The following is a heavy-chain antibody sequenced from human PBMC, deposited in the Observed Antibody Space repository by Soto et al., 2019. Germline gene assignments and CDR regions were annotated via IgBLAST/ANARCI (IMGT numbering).Heavy chain of an antibody. J-gene: IGHJ5*01. CDR1: GYSISSGYY. CDR2: VYHNGIM. Sequence: PSETLSLTCSVSGYSISSGYYWGWVRQAPGKGLEWLGSVYHNGIMFHNPSFQSRVTISVDTSKNQFSLNLRSVTAADTAVYYCAALWFGELAFNSWCHAILVTVSS. CDR3: AALWFGELAFNS. D-gene: IGHD3-10*01. V-gene: IGHV4-38-2*02.